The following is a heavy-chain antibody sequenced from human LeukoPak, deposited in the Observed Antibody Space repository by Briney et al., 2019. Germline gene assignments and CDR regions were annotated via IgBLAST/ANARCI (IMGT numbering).Heavy chain of an antibody. CDR2: ISSSSSYI. CDR3: ARGRIYVDY. D-gene: IGHD2/OR15-2a*01. J-gene: IGHJ4*02. V-gene: IGHV3-21*01. Sequence: EWVSSISSSSSYIYYADPVKGRFTISRDNAKNSLYLQMNSLRAEDTAVYYCARGRIYVDYWGQGTLVTVSS.